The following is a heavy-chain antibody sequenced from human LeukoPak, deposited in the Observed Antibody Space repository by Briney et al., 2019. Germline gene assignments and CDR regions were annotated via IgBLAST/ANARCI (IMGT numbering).Heavy chain of an antibody. J-gene: IGHJ3*02. CDR3: ARDLSCSSTSCYLRASDI. V-gene: IGHV1-46*01. D-gene: IGHD2-2*01. CDR1: GYTFTSYY. Sequence: ASVKVSCKASGYTFTSYYMHWVRQAPGQGLEWMGIINPSDGSTSYAQKFQGRVTMTRDTSTSTVYMELSSLRSEDTAVYYCARDLSCSSTSCYLRASDIWGQGTMVTVSS. CDR2: INPSDGST.